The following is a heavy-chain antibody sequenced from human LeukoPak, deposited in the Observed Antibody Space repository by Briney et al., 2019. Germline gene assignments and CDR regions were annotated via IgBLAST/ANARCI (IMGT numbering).Heavy chain of an antibody. CDR3: AKTPMVRGASYYYYYMDV. CDR1: GFTFSSYG. J-gene: IGHJ6*03. V-gene: IGHV3-30*02. CDR2: IRYDGSNK. Sequence: GGSLRLSCAASGFTFSSYGMHWVRQAPGKGLEWVAFIRYDGSNKYYADSVKGRFTISRDNSKNTLYLQMNSLRAEDTAVYYCAKTPMVRGASYYYYYMDVWGKGTTVTISS. D-gene: IGHD3-10*01.